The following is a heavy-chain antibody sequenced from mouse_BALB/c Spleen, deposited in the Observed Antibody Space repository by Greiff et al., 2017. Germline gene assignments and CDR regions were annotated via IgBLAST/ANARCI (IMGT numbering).Heavy chain of an antibody. CDR2: ILPGSGST. Sequence: QVQLVESGAELMKPGASVKISCKASGYTFTSYWIEWVKQRPGQGLEWIGEILPGSGSTNYNEKFKGKATFTADTSSNTAYMQLSSLTSEDSAVYYCARSEYGFAYWGQGTLVTVSA. CDR1: GYTFTSYW. V-gene: IGHV1-9*01. D-gene: IGHD2-10*02. J-gene: IGHJ3*01. CDR3: ARSEYGFAY.